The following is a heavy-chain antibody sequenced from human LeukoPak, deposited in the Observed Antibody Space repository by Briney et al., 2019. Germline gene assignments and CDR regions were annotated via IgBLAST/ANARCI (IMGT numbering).Heavy chain of an antibody. D-gene: IGHD6-13*01. J-gene: IGHJ3*02. Sequence: SETLSLTCAVYGGSFSGYYWSWIRQPPGKGLEWIGEINHSGSTNYNPSLKSRVTMSVDTSKNQFSLKLSSVTAADTAVYYCARDPGGGTKAGGAFDIWGQGTMVTVSS. CDR2: INHSGST. CDR3: ARDPGGGTKAGGAFDI. V-gene: IGHV4-34*01. CDR1: GGSFSGYY.